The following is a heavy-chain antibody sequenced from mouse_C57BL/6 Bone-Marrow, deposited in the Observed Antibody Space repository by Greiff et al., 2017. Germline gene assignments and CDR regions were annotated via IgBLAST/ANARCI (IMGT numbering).Heavy chain of an antibody. CDR1: GFTFSSYA. CDR2: ISDGGSYT. D-gene: IGHD1-1*01. Sequence: DVKLVESGGGLVKPGGSLKLSCAASGFTFSSYAMSWVRQTPEKRLEWVATISDGGSYTYYPDNVKGRFTISRDNAKNNLYLQMSHLKSEDTAMYYCAITTVVAHWYFDVWGTGTTVTVSS. CDR3: AITTVVAHWYFDV. V-gene: IGHV5-4*03. J-gene: IGHJ1*03.